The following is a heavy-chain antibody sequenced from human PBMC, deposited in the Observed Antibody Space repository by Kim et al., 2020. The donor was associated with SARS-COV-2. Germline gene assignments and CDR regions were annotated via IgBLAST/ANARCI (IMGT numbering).Heavy chain of an antibody. CDR1: GGSISSSSYY. J-gene: IGHJ3*02. CDR2: IYYSGST. D-gene: IGHD1-26*01. Sequence: SETLSLTCTVSGGSISSSSYYWGWIRQPPGKGLEWIGSIYYSGSTYYNPSLKSRVTISVDTSKNQFSLKLSSVTAADTAVYYCARPRGVGATSPAFDIWGQGTMVTVSS. V-gene: IGHV4-39*01. CDR3: ARPRGVGATSPAFDI.